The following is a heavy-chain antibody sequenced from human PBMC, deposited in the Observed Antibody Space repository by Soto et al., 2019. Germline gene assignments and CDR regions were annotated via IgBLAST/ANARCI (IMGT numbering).Heavy chain of an antibody. CDR3: AKGAIAVAGTLPRY. CDR1: GFTFSSYG. V-gene: IGHV3-30*18. D-gene: IGHD6-19*01. CDR2: ISYDGSNK. J-gene: IGHJ4*02. Sequence: QVQLVESGGGVVQPGRSLRLSCAASGFTFSSYGMHGGRQAPGKGLEWVAVISYDGSNKYYADSVKGRFTISRDNSKNTLYLQMNSLRAEDTAVYYCAKGAIAVAGTLPRYWGQGTLVTVSS.